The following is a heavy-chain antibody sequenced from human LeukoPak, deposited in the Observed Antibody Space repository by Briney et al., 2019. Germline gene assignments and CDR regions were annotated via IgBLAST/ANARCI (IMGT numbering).Heavy chain of an antibody. CDR1: GFIFSSYN. J-gene: IGHJ4*02. D-gene: IGHD4-17*01. CDR2: ISSRSTTI. CDR3: ARGSFYGDYPDY. Sequence: PGMSLRLSCAASGFIFSSYNMNWVRQAPGKGLEWVSYISSRSTTIYYADSVKGRFTISRDNAKNSLYLQMNSLRVEDTGVYYCARGSFYGDYPDYWGQGTLVTVSS. V-gene: IGHV3-48*01.